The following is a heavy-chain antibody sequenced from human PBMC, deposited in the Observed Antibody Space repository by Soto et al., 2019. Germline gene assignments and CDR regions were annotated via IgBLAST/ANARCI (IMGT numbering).Heavy chain of an antibody. Sequence: PGGSLRLSCAASGFTFSSYGMHWVRQAPGKGLEWVAVIWYDGSNKYYADSVKGRFTISRDNSKNTLYLQMKLSSVTAADTAVYYCARAEMTTVTTDWFDPWGQGTLVTVSS. CDR1: GFTFSSYG. J-gene: IGHJ5*02. D-gene: IGHD4-17*01. CDR3: ARAEMTTVTTDWFDP. CDR2: IWYDGSNK. V-gene: IGHV3-33*01.